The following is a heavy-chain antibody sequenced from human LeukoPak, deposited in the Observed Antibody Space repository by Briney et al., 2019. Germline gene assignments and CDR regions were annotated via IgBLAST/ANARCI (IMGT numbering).Heavy chain of an antibody. CDR2: ISGSGGST. V-gene: IGHV3-23*01. J-gene: IGHJ4*02. CDR1: GFTFSSYA. D-gene: IGHD3-22*01. Sequence: GGSLGLSCAASGFTFSSYAMSWVRQAPGKGLEWVSAISGSGGSTYYADSVKGRFTISRDNSKNTLYLQMNSLRAEDTAVYYCAKSKRADYYDSSGYHPFDYWGQGTLVTVSS. CDR3: AKSKRADYYDSSGYHPFDY.